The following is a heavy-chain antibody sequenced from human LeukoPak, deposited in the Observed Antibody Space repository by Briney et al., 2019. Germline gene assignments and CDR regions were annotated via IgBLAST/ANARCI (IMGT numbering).Heavy chain of an antibody. CDR1: GVSISSHY. V-gene: IGHV4-59*11. CDR2: IYYSGST. Sequence: SETLSLTCTVSGVSISSHYWSWIRQPPGKGLEWIGYIYYSGSTNYNPSLKSRVTISVDTSKNQFSLKLSAVTSADTAVYYFARERVGATKVYFDFWGQGTLVTVSS. CDR3: ARERVGATKVYFDF. J-gene: IGHJ4*02. D-gene: IGHD1-26*01.